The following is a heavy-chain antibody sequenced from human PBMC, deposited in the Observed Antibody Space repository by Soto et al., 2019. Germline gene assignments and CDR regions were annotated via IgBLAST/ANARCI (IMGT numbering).Heavy chain of an antibody. CDR2: TYYRSKWYN. D-gene: IGHD5-12*01. Sequence: SQTLSLTCAISGDSVSSNSAAWNWIRQSPSRGLEWLGRTYYRSKWYNDYAVSVKSRITINPDTSKNQFSLQMNSLRAEDTAFYYCAKDIKWNLPAGYLDNWGQGTLVTVSS. CDR1: GDSVSSNSAA. V-gene: IGHV6-1*01. CDR3: AKDIKWNLPAGYLDN. J-gene: IGHJ4*02.